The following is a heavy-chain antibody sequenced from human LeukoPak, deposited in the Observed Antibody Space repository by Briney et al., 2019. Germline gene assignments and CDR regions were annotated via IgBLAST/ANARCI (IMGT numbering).Heavy chain of an antibody. CDR2: IYYSGST. Sequence: SETLSLTCTVSGGSISSYCWSWIRQPPGQGLEWIGYIYYSGSTNYNPSLKSRVTISVDTSKNQFSLKLSSVTAADTAVYYCARIEVLCSSTSCPRWFDPWGQGTLVTVSS. CDR3: ARIEVLCSSTSCPRWFDP. D-gene: IGHD2-2*01. V-gene: IGHV4-59*01. J-gene: IGHJ5*02. CDR1: GGSISSYC.